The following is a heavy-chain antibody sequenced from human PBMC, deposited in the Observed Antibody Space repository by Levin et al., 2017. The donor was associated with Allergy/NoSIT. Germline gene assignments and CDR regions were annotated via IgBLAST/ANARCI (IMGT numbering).Heavy chain of an antibody. D-gene: IGHD6-13*01. CDR3: VRVAGAAADKGD. J-gene: IGHJ4*02. CDR2: INHSGAT. V-gene: IGHV4-34*01. Sequence: SQTLSLTCAVYGGSFSPYYWTWIRQPPGKGLEWIGHINHSGATNYNPSLESRVTISVDTSKNQFSLKLGSVTAADTAVYYCVRVAGAAADKGDWGQGTLVTVSS. CDR1: GGSFSPYY.